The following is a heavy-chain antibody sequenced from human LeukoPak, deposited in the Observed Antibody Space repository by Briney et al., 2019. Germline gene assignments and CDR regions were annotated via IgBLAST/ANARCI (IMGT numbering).Heavy chain of an antibody. J-gene: IGHJ4*02. CDR1: GGSISSYY. Sequence: SETLSLTCTVSGGSISSYYWSWIRQPPGKGLEWIGYTYYSGSTNYNPSLKSRVTISVDTSKNQFSLKLSSVTAADTAVYYCARGTVTDPKTIDYWGQGTLVTVSS. D-gene: IGHD4-17*01. V-gene: IGHV4-59*01. CDR3: ARGTVTDPKTIDY. CDR2: TYYSGST.